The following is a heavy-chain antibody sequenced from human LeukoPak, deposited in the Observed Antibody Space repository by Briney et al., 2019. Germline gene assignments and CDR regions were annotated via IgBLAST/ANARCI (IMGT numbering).Heavy chain of an antibody. CDR3: ASLTSGYQLPGDY. Sequence: SETLSLTCAVYGGSFSGYYWSWIRQRPGKGLEGIVEINHSASTNYNPALKSRATISVDTSKTQSSLKLSSVTAADTAVSSCASLTSGYQLPGDYWGQGTLVTVSS. V-gene: IGHV4-34*01. J-gene: IGHJ4*02. CDR2: INHSAST. D-gene: IGHD2-2*01. CDR1: GGSFSGYY.